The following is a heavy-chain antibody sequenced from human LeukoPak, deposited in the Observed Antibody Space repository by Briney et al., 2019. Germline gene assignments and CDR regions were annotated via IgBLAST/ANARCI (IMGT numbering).Heavy chain of an antibody. CDR1: GFTFNNYA. CDR3: ARDRQEYCSSTSCYGDYYYYGMDV. V-gene: IGHV3-23*01. D-gene: IGHD2-2*01. J-gene: IGHJ6*02. CDR2: ITGNGRST. Sequence: PGGSLRLSCAASGFTFNNYAMGWVRQTPGKGLEWVSGITGNGRSTYYADSVKGRFTISRDNSKNTLYLQMNSLRAEDTAVYYCARDRQEYCSSTSCYGDYYYYGMDVWGQGTTVTVSS.